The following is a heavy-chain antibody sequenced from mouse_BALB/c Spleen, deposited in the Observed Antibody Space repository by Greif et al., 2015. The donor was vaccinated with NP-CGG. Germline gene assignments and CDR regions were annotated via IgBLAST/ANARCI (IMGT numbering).Heavy chain of an antibody. D-gene: IGHD2-14*01. J-gene: IGHJ1*01. CDR1: GYTFTSYW. Sequence: DLVKPGASVKLSCKASGYTFTSYWINWIKQRPGQGLEWIGRIAPGSGSTYYNEMFKGKATLTVDTSSSTAYIQLSSLSSEDSAVYFCARGYGSYWYFDVWGAGTTVTLSS. CDR2: IAPGSGST. V-gene: IGHV1S41*01. CDR3: ARGYGSYWYFDV.